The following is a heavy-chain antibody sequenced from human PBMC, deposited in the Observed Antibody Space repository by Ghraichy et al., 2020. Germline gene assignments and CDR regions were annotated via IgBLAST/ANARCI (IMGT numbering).Heavy chain of an antibody. CDR2: ISYDGSNK. Sequence: GESLNISCAASGFTFSSYAMHWVRQAPGKGLEWVAVISYDGSNKYYADSVKGRFTISRDNSKNTLYLQMNSLRAEDTAVYYCAGWVRGYCSSTSRWRCGYWGQGTLVTVSS. CDR3: AGWVRGYCSSTSRWRCGY. J-gene: IGHJ4*02. D-gene: IGHD2-2*01. V-gene: IGHV3-30-3*01. CDR1: GFTFSSYA.